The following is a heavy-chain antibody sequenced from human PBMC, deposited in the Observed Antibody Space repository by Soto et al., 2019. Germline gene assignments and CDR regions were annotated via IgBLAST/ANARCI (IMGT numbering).Heavy chain of an antibody. CDR3: ATDRRGVTPVDYYYYGMDV. Sequence: PSETLSLTCTVSGGSISSGDYYWSWIRQPPGKGLEWIGYIYYSGSTYYNPSLKSRVTISVDTSKNQFSLKLSSVTAADTAVYYCATDRRGVTPVDYYYYGMDVWGQGTTVNVSS. V-gene: IGHV4-30-4*01. J-gene: IGHJ6*02. CDR2: IYYSGST. D-gene: IGHD3-10*01. CDR1: GGSISSGDYY.